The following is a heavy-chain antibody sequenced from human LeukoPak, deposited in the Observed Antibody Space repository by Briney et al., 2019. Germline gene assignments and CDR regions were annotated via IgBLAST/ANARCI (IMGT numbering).Heavy chain of an antibody. V-gene: IGHV4-39*07. Sequence: SETLSLTCTVSGGSISSSSYYWGWIRQTPGKGLEWIGSIYYKGSTYYNPSLKSRVTISLDTSKNLFSLKLNSVTAADTAVYYCARVGGSYSGGRIFDYWGQGTLVAVSS. CDR3: ARVGGSYSGGRIFDY. CDR1: GGSISSSSYY. CDR2: IYYKGST. D-gene: IGHD1-26*01. J-gene: IGHJ4*02.